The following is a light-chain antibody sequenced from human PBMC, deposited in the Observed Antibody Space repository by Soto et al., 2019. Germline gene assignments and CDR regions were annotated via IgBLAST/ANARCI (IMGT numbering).Light chain of an antibody. J-gene: IGKJ1*01. CDR1: QSVSIL. CDR2: GAT. CDR3: QQRSDWTQT. Sequence: IVMTQSPATRSLSPGERASLSCRASQSVSILLAWYQQKPGQAPRLLIHGATTRATGIPARFSGSGSGTDGTITISSLEKEDCAVYYCQQRSDWTQTFGQGTKVDIK. V-gene: IGKV3-11*01.